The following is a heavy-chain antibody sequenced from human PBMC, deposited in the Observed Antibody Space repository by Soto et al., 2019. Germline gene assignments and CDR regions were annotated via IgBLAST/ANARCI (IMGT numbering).Heavy chain of an antibody. CDR1: GGSISSGDYY. V-gene: IGHV4-30-4*02. J-gene: IGHJ6*02. CDR2: IYYSGSA. CDR3: ARVPSPFDFYYAMDV. Sequence: SETLSLTCIVSGGSISSGDYYWSWIRQHPGKGLEWIGYIYYSGSAYYNPSLKSRLTMSLDTSQNQFSLKLNSVTAADTAVYFCARVPSPFDFYYAMDVWGQGTTVTVSS. D-gene: IGHD3-16*01.